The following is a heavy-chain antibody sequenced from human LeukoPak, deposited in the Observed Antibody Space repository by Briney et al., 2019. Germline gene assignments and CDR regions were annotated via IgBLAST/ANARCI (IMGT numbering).Heavy chain of an antibody. CDR3: ARGRSLAAAGIKDYYYYYGMDV. Sequence: ASVKVSCKASGYTFTGYYMHWVRQAPGQGLEWMGWINPNSGGTNYAQKFQGRVTMTRDTSISTAYMELSRLRSDDTAVYYCARGRSLAAAGIKDYYYYYGMDVWGQGTTVTVSS. D-gene: IGHD6-13*01. V-gene: IGHV1-2*02. J-gene: IGHJ6*02. CDR1: GYTFTGYY. CDR2: INPNSGGT.